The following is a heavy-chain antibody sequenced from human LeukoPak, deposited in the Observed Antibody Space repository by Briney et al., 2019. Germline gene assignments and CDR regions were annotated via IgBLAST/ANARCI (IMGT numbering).Heavy chain of an antibody. D-gene: IGHD5-12*01. CDR3: ARDMWQWLPFDY. V-gene: IGHV1-2*06. CDR1: GYTFTGYY. J-gene: IGHJ4*02. CDR2: INPNSGGT. Sequence: ASVKVSCKASGYTFTGYYMHWVRQAPGQGLEWIGRINPNSGGTNYAQKFQGRVTMTRDTSISTAYMELSRLRSDDTAVYYCARDMWQWLPFDYWGQGTLVTVSS.